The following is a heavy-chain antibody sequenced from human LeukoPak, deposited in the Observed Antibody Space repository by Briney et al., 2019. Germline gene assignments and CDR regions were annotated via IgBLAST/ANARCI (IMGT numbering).Heavy chain of an antibody. V-gene: IGHV4-34*01. Sequence: SETLSHTCAVYGGSFSGYYWSWIRQPPGKGLEWIGEINHSGSTNYNPSLKSRVTISVDTSKNQFSLKLSSVTAADTAVYYCARLGVVRSRRPTNYYYYMDVWGKGTTVTVSS. D-gene: IGHD1-26*01. CDR1: GGSFSGYY. CDR3: ARLGVVRSRRPTNYYYYMDV. CDR2: INHSGST. J-gene: IGHJ6*03.